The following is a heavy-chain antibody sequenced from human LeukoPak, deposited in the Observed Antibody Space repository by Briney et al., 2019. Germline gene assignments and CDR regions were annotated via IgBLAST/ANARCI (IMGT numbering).Heavy chain of an antibody. J-gene: IGHJ4*02. CDR1: GYTFTGYY. D-gene: IGHD2-2*01. CDR2: INPNSGAT. V-gene: IGHV1-2*02. CDR3: ARETKKYCSSTTCYPDF. Sequence: ASVKVSCKASGYTFTGYYMYWVRQAPGQGLEWVGWINPNSGATNYAQKFQGRVTMTRDTSISTVYMELSRLRSDDTAVYYCARETKKYCSSTTCYPDFWGQGTLVTVSS.